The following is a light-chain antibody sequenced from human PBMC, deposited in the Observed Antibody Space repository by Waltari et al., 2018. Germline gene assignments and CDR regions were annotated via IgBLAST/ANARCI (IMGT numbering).Light chain of an antibody. Sequence: DVVMTQSPLSLPVTLGQPASISCTSSQSLVHSDGNIYLNWFQQRPGQSPRRLIHRVSNRNSVVPDRFSGSGSGTDFTLKISRVEAEDVGVYYCMQGTHWPWTFGQGTKVEIK. CDR3: MQGTHWPWT. CDR1: QSLVHSDGNIY. V-gene: IGKV2-30*02. CDR2: RVS. J-gene: IGKJ1*01.